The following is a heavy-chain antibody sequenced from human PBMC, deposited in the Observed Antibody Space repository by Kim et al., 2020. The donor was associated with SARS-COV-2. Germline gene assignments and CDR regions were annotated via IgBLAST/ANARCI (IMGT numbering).Heavy chain of an antibody. J-gene: IGHJ3*02. D-gene: IGHD1-26*01. Sequence: SETLSLTCTVSGGSISSYYWSWIRQPPGKGLEWIGYIYYSGSTNYNPSLKSRVTIPVDTSKNQFSLKLSSVTAADTAVYYCARRVVGAANDAFDIWGQWTLVTVSS. CDR3: ARRVVGAANDAFDI. CDR1: GGSISSYY. V-gene: IGHV4-59*08. CDR2: IYYSGST.